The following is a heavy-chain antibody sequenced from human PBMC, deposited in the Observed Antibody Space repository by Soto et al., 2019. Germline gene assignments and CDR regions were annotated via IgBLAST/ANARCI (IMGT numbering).Heavy chain of an antibody. CDR3: ARGRYDILTGYYSYYFDY. CDR2: GGT. J-gene: IGHJ4*02. V-gene: IGHV1-2*04. D-gene: IGHD3-9*01. Sequence: GGTNYAQKFQGWVTMTRDTSISTAYMELSRLRSDDTAVYYCARGRYDILTGYYSYYFDYWGQGTLVTVSS.